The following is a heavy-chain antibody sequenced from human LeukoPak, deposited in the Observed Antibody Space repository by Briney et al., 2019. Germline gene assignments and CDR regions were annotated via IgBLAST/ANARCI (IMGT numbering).Heavy chain of an antibody. V-gene: IGHV1-69*01. CDR2: IIPIFGTA. Sequence: SVKVSCKASGGTFSSYAISWVRQAPGQGLEWMGGIIPIFGTANYAQKFQGRVTITADESTSTAYMELRSLRSDDTAVYYCGREPRYRPIDYWGQGTLVTVSS. CDR3: GREPRYRPIDY. J-gene: IGHJ4*02. CDR1: GGTFSSYA. D-gene: IGHD3-9*01.